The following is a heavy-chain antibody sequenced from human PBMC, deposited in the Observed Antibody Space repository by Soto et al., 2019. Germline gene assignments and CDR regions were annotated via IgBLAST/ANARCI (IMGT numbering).Heavy chain of an antibody. D-gene: IGHD3-10*01. V-gene: IGHV1-69*13. CDR2: IIPIFGTA. CDR3: ARGEYYYGSGSYNRRDAFDI. J-gene: IGHJ3*02. CDR1: GGTFSSYA. Sequence: ASVKVSCKASGGTFSSYAISWVRQAPGQGLEWMGGIIPIFGTANYAQKFQGRVTITADESTSTAYMELSSLRSEDTAVYYCARGEYYYGSGSYNRRDAFDIWGQGTMVTVSS.